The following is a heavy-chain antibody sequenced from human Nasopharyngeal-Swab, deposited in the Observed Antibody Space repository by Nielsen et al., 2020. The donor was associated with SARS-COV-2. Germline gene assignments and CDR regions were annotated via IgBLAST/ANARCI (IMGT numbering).Heavy chain of an antibody. J-gene: IGHJ4*02. D-gene: IGHD2-8*02. V-gene: IGHV1-2*06. CDR2: INPDSGGR. CDR1: GYTFRDHY. CDR3: AREADFTGYYDF. Sequence: ASVQVSCKASGYTFRDHYIHWVRQAPGQGLEWVGRINPDSGGRNYALRFQGRVTMTRDTSITTAYMEMSGLASDDTAIYYCAREADFTGYYDFWGQGAKVIVSS.